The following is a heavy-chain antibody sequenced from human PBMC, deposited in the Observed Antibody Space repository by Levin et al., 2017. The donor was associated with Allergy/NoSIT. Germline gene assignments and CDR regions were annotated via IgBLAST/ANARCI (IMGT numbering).Heavy chain of an antibody. CDR3: ARLVDTTSYYPYPDSGLYFQN. CDR1: GGSISISGYY. V-gene: IGHV4-39*01. Sequence: SQTLSLTCSVSGGSISISGYYWGWIRQFPGKGLEWIGNIYYSGTTYYNPSVKGRFSISVDTSKNQFSLKLTSVTAADTAVYFCARLVDTTSYYPYPDSGLYFQNWGQGTLVTVSS. CDR2: IYYSGTT. J-gene: IGHJ1*01. D-gene: IGHD2-2*01.